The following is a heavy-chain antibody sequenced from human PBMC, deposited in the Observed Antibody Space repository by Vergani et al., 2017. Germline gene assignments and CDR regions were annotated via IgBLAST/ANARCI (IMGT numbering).Heavy chain of an antibody. J-gene: IGHJ4*02. CDR2: IYPADSDT. CDR1: EYSFGNYW. CDR3: ARHTTYTDS. Sequence: EVELVQSGPEMRKPGESLKISCKGSEYSFGNYWIGSVRQMPGKGLEWMGIIYPADSDTRYSPSFQGQVTISADKSISTAFLQWDSLKASDTALYYCARHTTYTDSWGQGTLVTVSS. V-gene: IGHV5-51*01. D-gene: IGHD1-1*01.